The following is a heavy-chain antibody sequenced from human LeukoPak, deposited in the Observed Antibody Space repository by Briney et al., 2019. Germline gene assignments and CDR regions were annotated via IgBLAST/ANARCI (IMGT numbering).Heavy chain of an antibody. CDR2: ISSSSSTI. V-gene: IGHV3-48*01. J-gene: IGHJ4*02. Sequence: GGSLRLSCAASGFTFSSYSMNWVRQAPGKGLEWVSYISSSSSTIYYADSVKGRFTISRDNAKNSLYLQMNSLRAEDTAAYYCAKAVTGTTGKYYFDYWGQGTLVTVSS. D-gene: IGHD1-1*01. CDR3: AKAVTGTTGKYYFDY. CDR1: GFTFSSYS.